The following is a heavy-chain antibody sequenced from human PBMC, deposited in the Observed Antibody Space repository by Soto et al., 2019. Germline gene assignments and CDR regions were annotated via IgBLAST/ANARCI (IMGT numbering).Heavy chain of an antibody. D-gene: IGHD3-10*01. CDR1: GGSISSYY. CDR2: IYYSGST. CDR3: ARHRHYYGSGPYDY. Sequence: SETLSLTCTVSGGSISSYYWSWIRQPPGKGLEWIGYIYYSGSTNYNPSPKSRVTISVDTSKNQFSLKLSSVTAADTAVYYCARHRHYYGSGPYDYWGQGTLVTVSS. J-gene: IGHJ4*02. V-gene: IGHV4-59*08.